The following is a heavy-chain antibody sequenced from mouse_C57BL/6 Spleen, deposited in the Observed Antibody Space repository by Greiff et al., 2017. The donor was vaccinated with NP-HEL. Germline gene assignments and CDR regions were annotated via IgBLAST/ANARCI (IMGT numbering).Heavy chain of an antibody. J-gene: IGHJ4*01. D-gene: IGHD3-2*02. CDR1: GFNIKDYY. CDR2: IDPEDGET. Sequence: EVQLQQSGAELVKPGASVKLSCTASGFNIKDYYMHWVKQRTEQGLEWIGRIDPEDGETKYALKFQGKATITANTSSNTAYLQLSSLTSEDTAVYSCARSDSAGYGYYAMDYWGQGTSVTVSS. V-gene: IGHV14-2*01. CDR3: ARSDSAGYGYYAMDY.